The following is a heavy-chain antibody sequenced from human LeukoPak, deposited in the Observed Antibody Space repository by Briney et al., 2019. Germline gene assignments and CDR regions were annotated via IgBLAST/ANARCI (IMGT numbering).Heavy chain of an antibody. V-gene: IGHV4-59*08. CDR3: ARHLDYGDRQGAFDI. D-gene: IGHD4-17*01. Sequence: PSETLSLTCTVSGGSISGYSWSWIRQPPGKGLEWIGYIYSSGRTNHNPSLKSRVTISVSTSRNQFSLKLSSVTAADTAVYYCARHLDYGDRQGAFDIWGQGTMVTVSS. CDR1: GGSISGYS. CDR2: IYSSGRT. J-gene: IGHJ3*02.